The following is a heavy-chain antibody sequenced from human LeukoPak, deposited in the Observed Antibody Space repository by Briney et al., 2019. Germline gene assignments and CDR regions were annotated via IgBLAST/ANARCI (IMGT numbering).Heavy chain of an antibody. CDR3: ARGGWFGVLFRYNWFDP. CDR1: GGSISSSSYY. J-gene: IGHJ5*02. CDR2: IYYSGST. V-gene: IGHV4-39*07. Sequence: SETLSLTCTVSGGSISSSSYYWGWIRQPPGKGLEWIGSIYYSGSTYYNPSLKSRVTMSVDTSKNQFSLKLNFVTAADTAVYYCARGGWFGVLFRYNWFDPWGQGTLVTVSS. D-gene: IGHD3-10*01.